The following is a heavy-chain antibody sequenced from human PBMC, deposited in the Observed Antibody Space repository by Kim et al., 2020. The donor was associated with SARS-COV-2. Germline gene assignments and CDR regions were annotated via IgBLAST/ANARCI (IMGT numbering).Heavy chain of an antibody. V-gene: IGHV4-39*01. CDR2: IYYSGST. Sequence: SETLSLTCTVSGGSISSSSYYWGWIRQPPGKGLEWIGSIYYSGSTYYNPSLKSRVTISVDTSKNQFSLKLSSVTAADTAVYYCASPAGGRFGVPLEYFQHWGQGTLVTVSS. CDR3: ASPAGGRFGVPLEYFQH. J-gene: IGHJ1*01. CDR1: GGSISSSSYY. D-gene: IGHD3-10*01.